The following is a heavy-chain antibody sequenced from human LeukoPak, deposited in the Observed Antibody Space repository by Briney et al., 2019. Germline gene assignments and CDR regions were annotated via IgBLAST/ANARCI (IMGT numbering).Heavy chain of an antibody. D-gene: IGHD4-17*01. CDR2: IYHSGST. V-gene: IGHV4-38-2*02. Sequence: SETLSLTCTVSGYSISSGYYWGWIRQPPGKGLEWIGSIYHSGSTYYNPSLKSRVTISVDTSKNQFSLKLSSVTAADTAVYYCARSDYGDYVWDYWGQGTLVTVSS. J-gene: IGHJ4*02. CDR3: ARSDYGDYVWDY. CDR1: GYSISSGYY.